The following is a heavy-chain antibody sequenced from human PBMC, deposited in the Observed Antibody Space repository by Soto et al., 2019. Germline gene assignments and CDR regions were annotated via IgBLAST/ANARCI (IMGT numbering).Heavy chain of an antibody. CDR2: IYYSGST. V-gene: IGHV4-59*01. CDR3: ARELVAAAGTEDFDL. J-gene: IGHJ2*01. CDR1: GGSISSYY. Sequence: QVQLQESGPGLVKPSETLSLTCTVSGGSISSYYWSWIRQPPGKGLEWIGYIYYSGSTNYNPSPKSRVTLSVDTSKTQFSLKLSSVTAADTAVYYCARELVAAAGTEDFDLWGRGTLVTVSS. D-gene: IGHD6-13*01.